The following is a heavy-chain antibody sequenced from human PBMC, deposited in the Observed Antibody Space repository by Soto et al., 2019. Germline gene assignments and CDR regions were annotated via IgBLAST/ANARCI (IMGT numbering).Heavy chain of an antibody. CDR3: TLPDYYGSVTSARFAY. D-gene: IGHD3-10*01. CDR2: IKSKSEGGTT. CDR1: GLTFHNAW. V-gene: IGHV3-15*01. J-gene: IGHJ4*02. Sequence: EVQLVESGGGLARPGGSLRLSCVASGLTFHNAWITWVRQAPGKGLEWVGRIKSKSEGGTTDYAAPVKGRFTISRDDSKNTLFLQMDSLRPEDTAMYYCTLPDYYGSVTSARFAYWGQGTVVTVSS.